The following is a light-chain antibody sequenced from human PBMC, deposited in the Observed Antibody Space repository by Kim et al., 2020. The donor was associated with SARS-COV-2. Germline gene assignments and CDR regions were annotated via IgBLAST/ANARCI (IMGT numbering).Light chain of an antibody. CDR3: NSRDSNDNVV. CDR1: SLRSYY. Sequence: SSALTQDPAVSVALGQTVRITCQGDSLRSYYATWYQQKPGQAPILVIYGKNNRPSGIPDRFSGSSSGSTASLTITGTQAGDEADYYCNSRDSNDNVVFGG. CDR2: GKN. J-gene: IGLJ2*01. V-gene: IGLV3-19*01.